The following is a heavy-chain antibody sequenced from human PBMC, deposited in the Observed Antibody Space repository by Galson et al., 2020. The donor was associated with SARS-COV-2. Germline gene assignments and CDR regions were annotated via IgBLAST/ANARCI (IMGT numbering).Heavy chain of an antibody. CDR2: IIPIFGTA. D-gene: IGHD5-12*01. CDR1: GGTFSSYA. J-gene: IGHJ3*02. CDR3: ARFWEDGYNYEGEDAFEI. Sequence: KISCKASGGTFSSYAISWVRQAPGQGLEWMGGIIPIFGTANYAQKFQGRVTITADESTSTAYMELSSLRTEDTAVYYCARFWEDGYNYEGEDAFEIWGQGTMVTVSS. V-gene: IGHV1-69*01.